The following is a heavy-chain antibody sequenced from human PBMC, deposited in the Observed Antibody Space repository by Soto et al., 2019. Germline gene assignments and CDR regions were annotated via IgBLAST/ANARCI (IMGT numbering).Heavy chain of an antibody. CDR1: GFTVSSYW. D-gene: IGHD4-17*01. J-gene: IGHJ6*03. V-gene: IGHV3-74*01. Sequence: EVQLVESGGGLVQPGGSLRLSCAASGFTVSSYWMHWVRQSPGKGLVWVSRINSDGRITNYADSVKGRFTISSDNAKNTLYLQMNSLRAEDTAVYYCARSDYSDYFYYYYIDVWGKGTTVTVSS. CDR3: ARSDYSDYFYYYYIDV. CDR2: INSDGRIT.